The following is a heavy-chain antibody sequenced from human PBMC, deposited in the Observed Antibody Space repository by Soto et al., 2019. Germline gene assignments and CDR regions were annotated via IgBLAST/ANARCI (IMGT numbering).Heavy chain of an antibody. CDR1: GYTFTSYG. CDR2: SSAYNGNT. Sequence: QVQLVQSGAEVKKPGASVKVSCKASGYTFTSYGITWVRQAPGQGLEWMGWSSAYNGNTNYAQNHQGRVTMTTYTSTSTAYMELRSLRSDDTAVYYCARTDSRPQDFDYWGQGTLVTVSS. V-gene: IGHV1-18*01. J-gene: IGHJ4*02. CDR3: ARTDSRPQDFDY. D-gene: IGHD6-13*01.